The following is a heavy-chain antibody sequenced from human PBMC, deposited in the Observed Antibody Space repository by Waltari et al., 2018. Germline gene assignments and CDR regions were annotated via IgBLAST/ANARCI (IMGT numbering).Heavy chain of an antibody. Sequence: QVQRVQSGAEVKKPGDSVKVSCKASGYTFTAHHMHWVRQAPGQGREWMCWIHPYSGGPTPTLQFQNRFTITRDTSISTAFMELTSLRSDDTSFFYCAGDPGDSYAYNFFDPWGPGALVTVSS. CDR1: GYTFTAHH. V-gene: IGHV1-2*02. J-gene: IGHJ5*02. CDR2: IHPYSGGP. D-gene: IGHD5-18*01. CDR3: AGDPGDSYAYNFFDP.